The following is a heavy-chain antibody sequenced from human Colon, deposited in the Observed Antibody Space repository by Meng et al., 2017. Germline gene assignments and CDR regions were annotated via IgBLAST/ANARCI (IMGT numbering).Heavy chain of an antibody. D-gene: IGHD3-10*01. CDR2: IYHGGTN. J-gene: IGHJ4*02. CDR1: RVSFSSSRW. CDR3: ASRAPLWFGELASFDS. Sequence: QRVAPELLHLLGRPSRARTVPRVSFSSSRWWNWVRQRPGTRLEWIGVIYHGGTNNYHPSLNSRVTISVDKSKNQFSLKLNSVTAADTAVYFCASRAPLWFGELASFDSWGQGTLVTVSS. V-gene: IGHV4-4*01.